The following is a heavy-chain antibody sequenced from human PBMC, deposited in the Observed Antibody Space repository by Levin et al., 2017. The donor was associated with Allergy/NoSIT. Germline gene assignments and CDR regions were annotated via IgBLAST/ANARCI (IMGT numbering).Heavy chain of an antibody. V-gene: IGHV3-30*03. CDR3: ARELPGQWLVRTSKLDAFDI. CDR1: GFTFSSYG. J-gene: IGHJ3*02. CDR2: ISYDGSNK. D-gene: IGHD6-19*01. Sequence: GESLKISCAASGFTFSSYGMHWVRQAPGKGLEWVAVISYDGSNKYYADSVKGRFTISRDNSKNTLYLQMNSLRAEDTAVYYCARELPGQWLVRTSKLDAFDIWGQGTMVTVSS.